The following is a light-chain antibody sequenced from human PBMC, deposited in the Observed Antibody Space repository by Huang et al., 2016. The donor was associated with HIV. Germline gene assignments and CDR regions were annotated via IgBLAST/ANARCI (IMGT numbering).Light chain of an antibody. V-gene: IGKV4-1*01. CDR1: QSVLYSSNNKNY. J-gene: IGKJ4*01. CDR2: WAS. Sequence: DIVMTQSPDSLAVSLGERATINCKSSQSVLYSSNNKNYLAWYQQKPGQPPKLLIYWASTRESGVPDRFSCSGSGTDFTLTISSLQAEDVAVYYCQQYYSTPPFGGGTKVEIK. CDR3: QQYYSTPP.